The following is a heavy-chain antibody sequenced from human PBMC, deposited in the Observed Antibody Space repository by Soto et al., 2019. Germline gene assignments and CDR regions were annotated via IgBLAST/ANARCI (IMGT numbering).Heavy chain of an antibody. CDR2: IYHSGST. Sequence: SETLSLTCAVSGGSISSGGYSWSWIRQPPGKGLEWIGYIYHSGSTYYNPSLKSRVTISVDRSKNQFSLKLSSVTAADTAVYYCARGPNDYGDYYFDYGGQGTLVTVSS. CDR3: ARGPNDYGDYYFDY. V-gene: IGHV4-30-2*01. CDR1: GGSISSGGYS. D-gene: IGHD4-17*01. J-gene: IGHJ4*02.